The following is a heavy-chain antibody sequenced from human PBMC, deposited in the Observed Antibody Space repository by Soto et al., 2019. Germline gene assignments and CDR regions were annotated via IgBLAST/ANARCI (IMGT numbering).Heavy chain of an antibody. CDR3: AKDTAPGFYDANGHLVY. CDR1: GISFDDYA. V-gene: IGHV3-9*01. J-gene: IGHJ4*02. Sequence: VQLVESGGGLVQPGRSRRLSCVVSGISFDDYAMHWVRQVPGKGLEWVSGINWDSGDIGYADSVKGRFTISRDNAKNSLYLQMNSLRTEDTALYYCAKDTAPGFYDANGHLVYWGQGTPVTVSS. CDR2: INWDSGDI. D-gene: IGHD2-8*01.